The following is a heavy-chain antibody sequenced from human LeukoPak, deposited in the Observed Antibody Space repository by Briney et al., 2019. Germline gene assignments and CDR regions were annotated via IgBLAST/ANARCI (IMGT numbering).Heavy chain of an antibody. J-gene: IGHJ3*02. D-gene: IGHD3-10*01. CDR3: AKGDLFEELDI. CDR1: GFPFRTYG. CDR2: ISHDTGKI. Sequence: GRSLRLSCAASGFPFRTYGMHWVRQAPGKGLEWLAVISHDTGKIHYLDSVRGRFTISRDNSKNTLYLEMNSLRADDTAVYYCAKGDLFEELDIWGQGTMVTVSS. V-gene: IGHV3-30*18.